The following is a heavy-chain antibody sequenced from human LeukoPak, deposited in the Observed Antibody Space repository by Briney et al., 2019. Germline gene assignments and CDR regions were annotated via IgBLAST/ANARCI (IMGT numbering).Heavy chain of an antibody. V-gene: IGHV1-8*03. D-gene: IGHD4-23*01. CDR3: TKGPRAVDHSTHRFDF. Sequence: ASVKVSCKASGYTFTSYDINWVRQATGQGLEWMGWMNPNSGNTGYAQKFQGRVTITRNTSISTAYMELSSLRSEDTAIYYCTKGPRAVDHSTHRFDFWGQGTLVTVSS. CDR2: MNPNSGNT. CDR1: GYTFTSYD. J-gene: IGHJ4*02.